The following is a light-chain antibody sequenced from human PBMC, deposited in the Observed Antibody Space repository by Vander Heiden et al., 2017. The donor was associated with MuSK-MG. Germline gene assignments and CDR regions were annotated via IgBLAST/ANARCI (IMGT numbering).Light chain of an antibody. V-gene: IGKV1-39*01. CDR2: AAS. CDR1: QSISSY. Sequence: IQMTQSPSSLSASVGDRVTITCRASQSISSYLNWYQQKPGKAPKLLIYAASSLQSGVPSRISGSGSGTDFPLTISSLQPEDFATYYCQQSDSTPITFGGGTKVEIK. CDR3: QQSDSTPIT. J-gene: IGKJ4*01.